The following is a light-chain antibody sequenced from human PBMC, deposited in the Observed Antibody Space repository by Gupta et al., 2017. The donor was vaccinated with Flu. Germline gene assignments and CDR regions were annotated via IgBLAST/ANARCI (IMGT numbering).Light chain of an antibody. CDR3: VLYMGNGISV. CDR2: STT. V-gene: IGLV8-61*01. Sequence: TVTRAGGLSSGSVSSNHYPSWYQQARGQAPRSLIYSTTARSAGVPDRFSGSILGNKAALTITGAQADEESVYYCVLYMGNGISVFGGGTKLTVL. CDR1: SGSVSSNHY. J-gene: IGLJ3*02.